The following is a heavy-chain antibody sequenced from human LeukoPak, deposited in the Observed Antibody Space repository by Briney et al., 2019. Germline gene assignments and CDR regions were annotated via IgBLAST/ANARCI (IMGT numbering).Heavy chain of an antibody. V-gene: IGHV4-59*01. CDR1: GGSISSYY. Sequence: AETLSLTCTVAGGSISSYYWSWIRQPPGKGMDCICYIYYSGRPYYIPSLKSRVTISVDTSKNQFSLKLSSVSAADTAVYYCARAEYYFDYWVQGTLVTVSS. CDR2: IYYSGRP. CDR3: ARAEYYFDY. J-gene: IGHJ4*02.